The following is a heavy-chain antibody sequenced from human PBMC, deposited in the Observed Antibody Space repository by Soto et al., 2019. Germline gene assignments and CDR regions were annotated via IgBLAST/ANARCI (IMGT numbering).Heavy chain of an antibody. J-gene: IGHJ4*02. D-gene: IGHD3-3*01. CDR1: GFTFSSYG. Sequence: GGSLRLSCAASGFTFSSYGMHWVRQAPGKGLEWVAVISYDGSNKYYADSVKGRFTISRDNSKNTLYLQMNSLRAEDTAVYYCAKVPLVYDFWSGYYVDYWGQGTLVTVSS. V-gene: IGHV3-30*18. CDR3: AKVPLVYDFWSGYYVDY. CDR2: ISYDGSNK.